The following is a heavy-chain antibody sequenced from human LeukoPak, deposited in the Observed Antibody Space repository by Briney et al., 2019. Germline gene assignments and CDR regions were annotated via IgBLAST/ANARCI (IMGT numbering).Heavy chain of an antibody. J-gene: IGHJ4*02. V-gene: IGHV4-34*01. CDR2: INHSGST. CDR1: GGSFSGYY. Sequence: SETLSLTCAVYGGSFSGYYWSWIRQPPGKGLEWIGEINHSGSTNYNPSLKSRVTISVDTSKNQFSLKLSSVTAADTAVYYCARAHPFLRYYDSSGYYDYWGQGTLVTVSS. D-gene: IGHD3-22*01. CDR3: ARAHPFLRYYDSSGYYDY.